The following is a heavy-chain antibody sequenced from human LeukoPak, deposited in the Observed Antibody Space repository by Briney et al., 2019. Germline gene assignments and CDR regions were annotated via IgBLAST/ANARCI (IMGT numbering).Heavy chain of an antibody. Sequence: GGSLRLSCAASGFTFSSYAMSWVRQAPGKGLEWVSGISGSGGSTYYADSVKGRFTISRDNSKNTLYLQMNSLRAEDTAVYYCALDWTDAFDIWGQGTMVTVSS. CDR3: ALDWTDAFDI. CDR1: GFTFSSYA. CDR2: ISGSGGST. J-gene: IGHJ3*02. D-gene: IGHD3-9*01. V-gene: IGHV3-23*01.